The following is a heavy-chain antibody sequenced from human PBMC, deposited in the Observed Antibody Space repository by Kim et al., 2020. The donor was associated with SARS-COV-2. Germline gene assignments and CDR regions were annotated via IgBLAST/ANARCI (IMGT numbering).Heavy chain of an antibody. Sequence: SVKVSCKASGGTFSSYAISWVRQAPGQGLEWMGRIIPILGIANYAQKFQGRVTITADKSTSTAYMELSSLRSEDTAVYYCARDTDPTSITMVRGVMGYWGQGTLVTVSS. J-gene: IGHJ4*02. CDR2: IIPILGIA. CDR1: GGTFSSYA. D-gene: IGHD3-10*01. V-gene: IGHV1-69*04. CDR3: ARDTDPTSITMVRGVMGY.